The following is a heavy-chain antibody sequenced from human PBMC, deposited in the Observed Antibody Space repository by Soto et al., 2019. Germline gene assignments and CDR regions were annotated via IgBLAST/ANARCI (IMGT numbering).Heavy chain of an antibody. J-gene: IGHJ4*02. CDR2: IYHSGST. Sequence: LSLTCAVSGGSISSSNWWSWVRQPPGKGLEWIGEIYHSGSTNYNPSLKSRVTISVDKSKNQFSLKLSSVTAADTAVYYCERGVIAAAGTGSEYFEYWGKGTLVNVSA. D-gene: IGHD6-13*01. CDR3: ERGVIAAAGTGSEYFEY. CDR1: GGSISSSNW. V-gene: IGHV4-4*02.